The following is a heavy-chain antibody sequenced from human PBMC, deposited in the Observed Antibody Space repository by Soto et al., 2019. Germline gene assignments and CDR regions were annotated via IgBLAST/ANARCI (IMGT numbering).Heavy chain of an antibody. CDR3: ARVSGSHCYGMAV. Sequence: QVQLQESGPGLVKPSGTLSLTCAVSGGSISSSNWWSWVRQPPGKGLEWIGEIDLSGSTNYNPSLKRRVTISLDKSKNQFSRKLSSETAADTAVYYCARVSGSHCYGMAVWGQGPTVTVSS. CDR1: GGSISSSNW. V-gene: IGHV4-4*02. D-gene: IGHD1-26*01. CDR2: IDLSGST. J-gene: IGHJ6*02.